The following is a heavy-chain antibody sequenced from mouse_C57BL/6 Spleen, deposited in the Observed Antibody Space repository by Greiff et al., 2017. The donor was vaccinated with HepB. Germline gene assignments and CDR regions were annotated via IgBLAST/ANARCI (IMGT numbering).Heavy chain of an antibody. J-gene: IGHJ3*01. CDR2: INPSSGYT. CDR1: GYTFTSYW. Sequence: VQLQQSGAELAKPGASVKLSCKASGYTFTSYWMHWVKQRPGQGLEWIGYINPSSGYTKYNQKFKNKATLTADKSSSTAYMQLSSLTYEDSAVYNCAKGRCQSCFACWGQGTLVTVSA. CDR3: AKGRCQSCFAC. V-gene: IGHV1-7*01. D-gene: IGHD3-3*01.